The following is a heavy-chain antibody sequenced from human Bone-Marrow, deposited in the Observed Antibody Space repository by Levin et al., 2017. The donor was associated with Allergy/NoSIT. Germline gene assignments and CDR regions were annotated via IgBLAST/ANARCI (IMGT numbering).Heavy chain of an antibody. D-gene: IGHD1-26*01. CDR3: AGGVGATKDYFDY. V-gene: IGHV3-53*01. J-gene: IGHJ4*02. CDR1: GFTVSSNY. Sequence: GGSLRLSCAASGFTVSSNYMSWVRQAPGKGLEWVSVIYSGGSTYYADSVKGRFTISRDNSKNTLYLQMNSLRAEDTAVYYCAGGVGATKDYFDYWGQGTLVTVAS. CDR2: IYSGGST.